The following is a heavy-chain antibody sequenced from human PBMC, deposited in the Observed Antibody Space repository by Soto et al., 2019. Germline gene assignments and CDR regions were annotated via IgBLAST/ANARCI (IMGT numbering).Heavy chain of an antibody. CDR2: IHYGGTI. CDR1: GDSVTNYY. Sequence: SETLSLTCTVSGDSVTNYYWSWLRQPPGKGLEWIGYIHYGGTINYKSSLKSRVTILMDTSKNQFSLKLTSVTAADTAVYYCETHGREDSSGLYSWFDPCGQGTLVTVSS. J-gene: IGHJ5*02. CDR3: ETHGREDSSGLYSWFDP. D-gene: IGHD3-22*01. V-gene: IGHV4-59*02.